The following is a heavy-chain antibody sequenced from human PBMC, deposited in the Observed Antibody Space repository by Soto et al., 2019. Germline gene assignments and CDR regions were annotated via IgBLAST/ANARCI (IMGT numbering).Heavy chain of an antibody. CDR1: GFPFSSYV. J-gene: IGHJ6*02. D-gene: IGHD3-10*01. CDR3: AKGVLSFHYGMEV. V-gene: IGHV3-23*01. Sequence: EVQLLESGGGLVQRGGSLRLSCAASGFPFSSYVMAWVRQAPGKGLEWVSGISSTAGRTSSYARSVKGRFAISSDFSDISVYLQMNNLSVDYTVLYFCAKGVLSFHYGMEVWGQVTTVTVSS. CDR2: ISSTAGRT.